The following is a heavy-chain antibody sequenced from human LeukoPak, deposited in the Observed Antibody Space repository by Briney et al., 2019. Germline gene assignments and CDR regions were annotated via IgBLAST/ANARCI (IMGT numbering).Heavy chain of an antibody. CDR3: ARELYDFWSGYYTGMAGY. D-gene: IGHD3-3*01. V-gene: IGHV1-18*01. J-gene: IGHJ4*02. Sequence: ASVKVSCKASGYTFTSYGISWVRQAPGQGLEWMGWISAYNGNTNYAQKLQGRVTMTTDTSTSTAYMELWSLRSDDTAVYYCARELYDFWSGYYTGMAGYWGQGTLVTVSS. CDR1: GYTFTSYG. CDR2: ISAYNGNT.